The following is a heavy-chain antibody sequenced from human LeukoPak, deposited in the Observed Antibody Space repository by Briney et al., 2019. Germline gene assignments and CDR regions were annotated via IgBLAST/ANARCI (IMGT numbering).Heavy chain of an antibody. J-gene: IGHJ4*02. Sequence: PGGSLRLSCAASGFTFSNYWMTWVRQAPGKGLQWVANIKEDGSDKYFVDSVKGRFTISRDNAKNSLYLQMDSLRAEDTAVYYCARGGGNFAFWGQGTLVTVSS. D-gene: IGHD3-16*01. CDR2: IKEDGSDK. V-gene: IGHV3-7*01. CDR1: GFTFSNYW. CDR3: ARGGGNFAF.